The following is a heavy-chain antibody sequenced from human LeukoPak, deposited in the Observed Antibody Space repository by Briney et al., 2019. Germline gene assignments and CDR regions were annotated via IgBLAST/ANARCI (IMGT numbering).Heavy chain of an antibody. CDR3: ARGFRGDNFDY. Sequence: SETLSLTCAVYGGSFSGYYWSWIRQPPGKGLEWIGEINHSGSTNYNPSLKSRVTISVDTSKNQFSLKLSSVTATDTAVYFCARGFRGDNFDYWGQGTLVTVSS. V-gene: IGHV4-34*01. CDR2: INHSGST. J-gene: IGHJ4*02. D-gene: IGHD7-27*01. CDR1: GGSFSGYY.